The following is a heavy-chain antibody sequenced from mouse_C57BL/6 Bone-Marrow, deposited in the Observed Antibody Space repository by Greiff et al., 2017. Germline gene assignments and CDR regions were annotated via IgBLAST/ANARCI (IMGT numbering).Heavy chain of an antibody. CDR2: IDPSDSYT. J-gene: IGHJ1*03. CDR3: ARERLSGYFDV. D-gene: IGHD2-2*01. CDR1: GYTFTSYW. V-gene: IGHV1-69*01. Sequence: VQLQQPGAELVMPGASVKLSCKASGYTFTSYWMHWVKQRPGQGLEWIGEIDPSDSYTNYNQKFKGKSTLTVDKSSSTAYMQLSSLTSGDSAVYYCARERLSGYFDVWGTGTTVTVSS.